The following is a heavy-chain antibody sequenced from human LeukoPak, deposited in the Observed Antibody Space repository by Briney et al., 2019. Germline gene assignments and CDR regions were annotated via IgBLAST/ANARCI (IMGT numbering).Heavy chain of an antibody. CDR3: ARGEAVTTDYYYYMDV. V-gene: IGHV6-1*01. Sequence: SQTLSLTCAISGDSVSSNSAAWNWIRQSPSRGLEWLGRTYYRSKWYNDYAVSVKSRITINPDTSKNQFSLQLNSVTPEDTAVYYCARGEAVTTDYYYYMDVWGKGTTVTIPS. CDR1: GDSVSSNSAA. D-gene: IGHD4-17*01. J-gene: IGHJ6*03. CDR2: TYYRSKWYN.